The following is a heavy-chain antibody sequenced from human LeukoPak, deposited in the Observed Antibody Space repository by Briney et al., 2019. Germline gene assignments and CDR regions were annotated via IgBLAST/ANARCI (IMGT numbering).Heavy chain of an antibody. CDR1: GGSISSSSYY. V-gene: IGHV4-39*07. J-gene: IGHJ4*02. Sequence: SETLSLTCIVPGGSISSSSYYWAWIRQSPGKGLEWIGTFSSGGSAYYNPSLTSRVSISKDTSDNQFSLRLYSVTAADTAVYYCARKQTGAMYDVWGQGTQVTVSS. D-gene: IGHD1-7*01. CDR2: FSSGGSA. CDR3: ARKQTGAMYDV.